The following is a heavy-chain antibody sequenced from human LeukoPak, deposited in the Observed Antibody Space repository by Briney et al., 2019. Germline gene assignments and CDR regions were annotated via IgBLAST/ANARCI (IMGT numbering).Heavy chain of an antibody. CDR1: GYTFTSYA. Sequence: SVKVSCKASGYTFTSYAMNWVRQAPGQGLEWMGGIIPIFGTANYAQKFQGRVTITADESTSTAYMELSSLRSEDTAVYYCARAGEIVVVPAAIGMGWFDPWGQGTLVTVSS. CDR2: IIPIFGTA. CDR3: ARAGEIVVVPAAIGMGWFDP. D-gene: IGHD2-2*02. V-gene: IGHV1-69*13. J-gene: IGHJ5*02.